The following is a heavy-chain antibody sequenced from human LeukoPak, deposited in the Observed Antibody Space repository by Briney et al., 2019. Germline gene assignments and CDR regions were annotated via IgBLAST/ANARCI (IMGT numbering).Heavy chain of an antibody. CDR1: GGSFSGYY. Sequence: SETLSLTCAVYGGSFSGYYWNWIRQPPGKGLEWIGEINHSGSTHYNPSLKSRVTMSVDTSKNQFSMKLSSVTAAATAVYYCARDETTPLPGAYWGQGTLVTVSS. CDR3: ARDETTPLPGAY. V-gene: IGHV4-34*01. J-gene: IGHJ4*02. D-gene: IGHD4-17*01. CDR2: INHSGST.